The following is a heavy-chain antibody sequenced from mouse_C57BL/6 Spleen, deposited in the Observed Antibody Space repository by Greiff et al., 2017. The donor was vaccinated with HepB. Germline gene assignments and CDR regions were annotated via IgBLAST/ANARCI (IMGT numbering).Heavy chain of an antibody. CDR1: GYTFTSYW. J-gene: IGHJ2*01. CDR2: IHPNSGST. Sequence: VQLQQPGAELVKPGASVKLSCKASGYTFTSYWMHWVKQRPGQGLEWIGMIHPNSGSTNYNEKFKSKATLTVDKSSSTAYMQLSSLTSEDSAVYYCASSLYYYGSSYYFDYWGQGTTLTVSS. D-gene: IGHD1-1*01. V-gene: IGHV1-64*01. CDR3: ASSLYYYGSSYYFDY.